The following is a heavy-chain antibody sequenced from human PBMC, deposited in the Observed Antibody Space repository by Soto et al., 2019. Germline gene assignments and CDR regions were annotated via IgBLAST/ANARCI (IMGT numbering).Heavy chain of an antibody. CDR3: ARAGAATYVMDV. V-gene: IGHV3-33*01. J-gene: IGHJ6*02. D-gene: IGHD6-25*01. CDR2: IWYDGSKK. CDR1: GFTFSSYG. Sequence: QVQLVESGGGVVQPGRSLRLSCAASGFTFSSYGMHWVRQAPGKGLEWVAVIWYDGSKKYYADSVKGRFTISRDDSKNTLYLQMNSLRAEDTAMYYCARAGAATYVMDVWGRGTTVTVSS.